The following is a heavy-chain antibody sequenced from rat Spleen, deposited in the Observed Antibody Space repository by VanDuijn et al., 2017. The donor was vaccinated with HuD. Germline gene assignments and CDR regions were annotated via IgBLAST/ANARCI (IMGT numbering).Heavy chain of an antibody. CDR1: GHSITSNY. J-gene: IGHJ2*01. V-gene: IGHV3-1*01. Sequence: EVQLQESGPGPVKVSESLSLTCSVTGHSITSNYRWNWIRKFPGNKMGWIGYIGYSGDTGYHPSLQRRISFTRDTSKNQFFLQLNSVTTEDTATYYCARYRDSYGHVGIFDTWGQGVMVTVSS. CDR2: IGYSGDT. CDR3: ARYRDSYGHVGIFDT. D-gene: IGHD1-12*01.